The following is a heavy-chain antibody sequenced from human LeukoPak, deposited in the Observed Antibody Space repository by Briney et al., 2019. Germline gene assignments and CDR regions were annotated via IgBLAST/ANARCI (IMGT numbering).Heavy chain of an antibody. J-gene: IGHJ5*02. CDR2: ISSSSSYI. CDR1: GFTFGDYA. V-gene: IGHV3-21*01. CDR3: ARDLSPFGFDP. D-gene: IGHD3-3*02. Sequence: GGSLRLSCTASGFTFGDYAMSWFRQAPGKGLEWVSSISSSSSYIYYADSVKGRFTISRDNAKNSLYLQMNSLRAEDTAVYYCARDLSPFGFDPWGQGTLVTVSS.